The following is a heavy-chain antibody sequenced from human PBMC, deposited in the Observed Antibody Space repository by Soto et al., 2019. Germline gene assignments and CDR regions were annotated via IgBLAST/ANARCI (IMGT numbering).Heavy chain of an antibody. J-gene: IGHJ6*03. Sequence: QVQLQQWGAGLLKPSETLSLTCAVYGGSFSGSYWSWIRQSPGKGLEWIGEINQSAETNYNPSLTSRVTITIDTSENQFSLNLRSSTAADTAVYYCARVYGYFYYYYMYIWGKGTTVTVSS. D-gene: IGHD3-16*01. V-gene: IGHV4-34*01. CDR2: INQSAET. CDR1: GGSFSGSY. CDR3: ARVYGYFYYYYMYI.